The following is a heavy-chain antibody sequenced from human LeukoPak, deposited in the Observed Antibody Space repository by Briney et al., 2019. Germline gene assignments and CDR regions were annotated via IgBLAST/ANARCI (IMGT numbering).Heavy chain of an antibody. D-gene: IGHD3-10*01. J-gene: IGHJ4*02. CDR1: GFTFSSYA. CDR2: ISGSGGST. CDR3: ASGGSGSALYY. V-gene: IGHV3-23*01. Sequence: QPGGSLRLSCAASGFTFSSYAMSWVRQAPGKGLEWVSGISGSGGSTFYADSVKGRFTISRDNSKNTLYLQMNSLRAEDTAVYYCASGGSGSALYYWGQGTLVTVSS.